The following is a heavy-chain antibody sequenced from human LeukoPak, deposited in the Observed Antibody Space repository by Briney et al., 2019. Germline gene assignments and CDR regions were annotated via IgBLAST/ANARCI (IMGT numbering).Heavy chain of an antibody. CDR2: INPSGGST. CDR1: GYTFTSYY. D-gene: IGHD3-3*01. CDR3: ARVGPIFGPSANAFDI. V-gene: IGHV1-46*01. J-gene: IGHJ3*02. Sequence: ASVKVSCKASGYTFTSYYMHWVRQAPGQGLEWMGIINPSGGSTSYAQKFQGRVTMTRDMSTSTVYMELSSLRSEDTAVYYCARVGPIFGPSANAFDIWGQGTMVTVSS.